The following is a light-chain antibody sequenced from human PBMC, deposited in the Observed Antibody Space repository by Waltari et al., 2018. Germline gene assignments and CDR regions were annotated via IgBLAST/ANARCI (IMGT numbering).Light chain of an antibody. J-gene: IGLJ2*01. CDR1: SPNIGSNY. V-gene: IGLV1-51*02. CDR2: ENN. Sequence: QSVLTQPPSVSAAPGQKVTISCSGSSPNIGSNYVSWYQQLPGTAPKLLIYENNKRPSGIPDRFSGSKSGTSATLGITGLQTGDEADYYCGTWDSSLSGVFGGGTKLTVL. CDR3: GTWDSSLSGV.